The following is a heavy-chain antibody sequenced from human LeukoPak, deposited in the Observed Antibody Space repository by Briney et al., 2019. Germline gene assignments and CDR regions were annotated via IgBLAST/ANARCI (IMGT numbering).Heavy chain of an antibody. CDR1: RFTFDDYA. CDR3: AKSGGVRFDP. CDR2: ISWNSGSI. Sequence: GGSLRLSCAASRFTFDDYAMHWVRQAPGKGLEWVSGISWNSGSIDYADSVKGRFTISRDNAKNSLYLQMNSLRADDTAVYYCAKSGGVRFDPWGQGILVTVSS. J-gene: IGHJ5*02. V-gene: IGHV3-9*01. D-gene: IGHD3-16*01.